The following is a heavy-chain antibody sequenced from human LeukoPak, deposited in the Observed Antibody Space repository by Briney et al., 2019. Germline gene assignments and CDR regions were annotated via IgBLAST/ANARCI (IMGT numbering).Heavy chain of an antibody. D-gene: IGHD1-26*01. V-gene: IGHV3-15*01. CDR2: IKTKSVGETI. Sequence: PGGSLRLSCAASGFDFSQAWMSWVRQAAGKGLEWVGRIKTKSVGETIDFGVPVKGRFTLSRDDSEDTLYLQMNSLKTEDTAVYYCTTSLALGLTDDSFALWGQGTVVTVSS. CDR3: TTSLALGLTDDSFAL. J-gene: IGHJ3*01. CDR1: GFDFSQAW.